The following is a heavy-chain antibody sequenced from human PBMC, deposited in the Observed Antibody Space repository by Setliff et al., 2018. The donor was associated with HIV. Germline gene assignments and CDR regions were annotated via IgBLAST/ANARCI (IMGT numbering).Heavy chain of an antibody. D-gene: IGHD3-9*01. CDR1: GDSITSGGFY. Sequence: SETLSLTCTVSGDSITSGGFYWTWIRQHPGKGLEWIGYIYNTGSTYYDPSLKSRVTISLDTSKNQFFLKLSSVTAPDTAIYYCARQTWEYYDTLTGYYRSPKNFDSWGQGTLVTVSS. CDR2: IYNTGST. V-gene: IGHV4-31*03. CDR3: ARQTWEYYDTLTGYYRSPKNFDS. J-gene: IGHJ4*02.